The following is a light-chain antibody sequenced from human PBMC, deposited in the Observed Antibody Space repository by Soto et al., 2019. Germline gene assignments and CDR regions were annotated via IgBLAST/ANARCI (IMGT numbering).Light chain of an antibody. Sequence: VVTQPPSVSGAPGQRVTISCTGSSSNIGAGYDVHWYQQLPGTAPKLLIYGNSNRPSGVPDRFSGSKSGTSASLAITGVQAEDEADYYCQSYDSSLSGSVFGGGTKLTVL. V-gene: IGLV1-40*01. CDR3: QSYDSSLSGSV. J-gene: IGLJ2*01. CDR2: GNS. CDR1: SSNIGAGYD.